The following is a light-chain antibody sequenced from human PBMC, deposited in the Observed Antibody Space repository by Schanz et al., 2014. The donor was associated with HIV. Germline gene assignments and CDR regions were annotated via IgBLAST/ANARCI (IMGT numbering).Light chain of an antibody. CDR3: CSYAGSYTYV. Sequence: QSALTQPASVSGSPGQSITISCTGTSSDLGVYNYVSWYQQHPGKAPKLMIYDVNNRPSGVSNRFSGSKSGNTASLTISGLQAEDEADYYCCSYAGSYTYVFGTGTKLTVL. CDR1: SSDLGVYNY. CDR2: DVN. V-gene: IGLV2-14*03. J-gene: IGLJ1*01.